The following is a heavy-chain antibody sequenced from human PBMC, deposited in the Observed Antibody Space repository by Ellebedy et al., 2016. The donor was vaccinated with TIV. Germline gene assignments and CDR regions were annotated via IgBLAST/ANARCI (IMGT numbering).Heavy chain of an antibody. J-gene: IGHJ4*02. Sequence: ASVKVSXKGSGYSFSSYTIGWVRQAPGQGLEWMGWISGSNGSTKYAQKFQGRVTMTTDTSTNTAYMELRSLRSDDTAVYYCAREGAYDSGGYYELFDYWGQGTLVTVSS. D-gene: IGHD3-22*01. V-gene: IGHV1-18*01. CDR3: AREGAYDSGGYYELFDY. CDR2: ISGSNGST. CDR1: GYSFSSYT.